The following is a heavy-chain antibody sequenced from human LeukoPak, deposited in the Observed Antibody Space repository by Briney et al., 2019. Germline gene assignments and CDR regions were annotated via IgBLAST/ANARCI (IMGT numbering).Heavy chain of an antibody. Sequence: GRSLRLSCTASGFTFGDYAMSWVRQAPGKGLEWAALISHNGSSKYYADSVRGRFTISRDNSNTLYLEMNSLRPEDTAVFYCARGRSPDYWYFDLWGRGTPVTVSS. J-gene: IGHJ2*01. CDR3: ARGRSPDYWYFDL. CDR2: ISHNGSSK. V-gene: IGHV3-30-3*01. CDR1: GFTFGDYA.